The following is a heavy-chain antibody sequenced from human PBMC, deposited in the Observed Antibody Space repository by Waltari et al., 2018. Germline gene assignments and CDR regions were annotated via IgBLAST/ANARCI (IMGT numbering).Heavy chain of an antibody. CDR3: ASLPDY. CDR2: IYHSGST. J-gene: IGHJ4*02. CDR1: GYSISSGYY. V-gene: IGHV4-38-2*01. Sequence: QVQLQESGPGLVKPSETLSLTCAVSGYSISSGYYWGWIRQPPGKGLEWIGSIYHSGSTYYNPYLKSRVTISVDTSKNQFSLKLSSVTAADTAVYYCASLPDYWGQGTLVTVSS.